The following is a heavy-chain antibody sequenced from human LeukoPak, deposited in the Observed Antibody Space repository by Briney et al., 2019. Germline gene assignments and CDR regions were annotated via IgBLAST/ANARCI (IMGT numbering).Heavy chain of an antibody. CDR3: ARSPVLDRNDWSFAD. CDR2: SYSGGDT. Sequence: GGSLRLSCAASGFTFSRNYMSWVRQAPGKGLEWVSVSYSGGDTYYPDSVKGRLTVSRDNPKNTVYLQMNSLRAEDTAVYFCARSPVLDRNDWSFADWGQGTLVSVS. D-gene: IGHD1-1*01. CDR1: GFTFSRNY. J-gene: IGHJ4*02. V-gene: IGHV3-53*01.